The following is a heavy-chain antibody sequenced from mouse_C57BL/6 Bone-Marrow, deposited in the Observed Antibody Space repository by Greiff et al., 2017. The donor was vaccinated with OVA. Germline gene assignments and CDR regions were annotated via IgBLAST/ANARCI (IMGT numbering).Heavy chain of an antibody. CDR1: GYTFTDYE. CDR3: TSTYGSSPDD. CDR2: IDPETGGT. Sequence: QVQLQQSGAELVRPGASVTLSCKASGYTFTDYEMHWVKQTPVHGLEWIGTIDPETGGTAYNQKFMSKAILTADKSSSTAYMELRSLTSEASAVYYCTSTYGSSPDDWGTGTTVTVSS. J-gene: IGHJ1*03. V-gene: IGHV1-15*01. D-gene: IGHD1-1*01.